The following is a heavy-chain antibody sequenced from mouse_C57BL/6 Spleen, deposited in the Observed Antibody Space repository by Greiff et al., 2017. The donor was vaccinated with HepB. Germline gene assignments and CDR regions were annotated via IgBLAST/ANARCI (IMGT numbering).Heavy chain of an antibody. CDR3: ASPLYDYGFAY. CDR1: GYTSTSYW. Sequence: QVQLQQSGAELAKPGASVKLSCKASGYTSTSYWMHWVKQRPGQGLEWIGYINPSSGYTKYNQKFKDKATLTADKSSSTAYMQLSSLTYEDSAVYYCASPLYDYGFAYWGQGTLVTVSA. J-gene: IGHJ3*01. V-gene: IGHV1-7*01. D-gene: IGHD2-4*01. CDR2: INPSSGYT.